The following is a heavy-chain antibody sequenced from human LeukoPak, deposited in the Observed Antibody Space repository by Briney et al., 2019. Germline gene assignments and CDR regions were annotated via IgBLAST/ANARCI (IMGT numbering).Heavy chain of an antibody. D-gene: IGHD3-22*01. CDR1: GFTVSSNY. J-gene: IGHJ3*02. CDR2: IYSGGST. CDR3: ARSRDYYDVNGGASDI. Sequence: PGGSLRLSCAASGFTVSSNYMSWVRQAPGKGLEWVSVIYSGGSTYYADSVKGRFTISRHNSKNTLYLQMNSLRAEDTAVYYCARSRDYYDVNGGASDIWGQGTMVTVSS. V-gene: IGHV3-53*04.